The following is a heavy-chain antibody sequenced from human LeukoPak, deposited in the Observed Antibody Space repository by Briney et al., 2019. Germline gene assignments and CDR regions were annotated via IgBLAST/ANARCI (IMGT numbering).Heavy chain of an antibody. D-gene: IGHD1-14*01. CDR3: GTGMPIDY. V-gene: IGHV1-69*04. Sequence: GSSVKVSCKASGGTFISYAISWVRQAPGQGLEWMGRIIPILGIANYAQKFQGRVTITADKSTSTAYMELSSLRSEDTAVYYCGTGMPIDYWGQGTLVTVSS. CDR1: GGTFISYA. J-gene: IGHJ4*02. CDR2: IIPILGIA.